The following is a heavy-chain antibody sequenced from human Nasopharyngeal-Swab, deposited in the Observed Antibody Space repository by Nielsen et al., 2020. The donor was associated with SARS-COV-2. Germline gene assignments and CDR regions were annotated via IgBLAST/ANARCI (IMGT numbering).Heavy chain of an antibody. CDR3: AREESVYQLLWVLFDY. Sequence: GESLKISCAASGFTFSSYSMNWVRQAPGKGLEWVSYISSSSSTIYYADSVKGRFTISRDNAKNSLYLQMNSLRDEDTAVYYCAREESVYQLLWVLFDYWGQGTLVTVSS. J-gene: IGHJ4*02. V-gene: IGHV3-48*02. CDR1: GFTFSSYS. CDR2: ISSSSSTI. D-gene: IGHD2-2*01.